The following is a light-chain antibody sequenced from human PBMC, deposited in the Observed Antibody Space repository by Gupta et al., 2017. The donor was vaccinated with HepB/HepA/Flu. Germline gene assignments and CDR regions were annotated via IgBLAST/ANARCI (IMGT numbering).Light chain of an antibody. Sequence: DVLMTQSPDSLPVSLGERATINGKATQSGRYSQNNKNYLGWYQQKPGKAPKLLIYWASTRESGVPERFSGSGSGTDFTLTISSLQAEDVAAYYCQQYNSYSGTFGHGTKVDIK. CDR1: QSGRYSQNNKNY. CDR3: QQYNSYSGT. V-gene: IGKV4-1*01. J-gene: IGKJ3*01. CDR2: WAS.